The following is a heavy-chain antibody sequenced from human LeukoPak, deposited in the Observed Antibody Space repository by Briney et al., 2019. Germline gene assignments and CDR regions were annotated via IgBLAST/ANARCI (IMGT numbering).Heavy chain of an antibody. CDR1: GYTFTGYY. Sequence: GASVKVSCKASGYTFTGYYMHWVRQAPGQGLEWMGWTNPNSGGTNYAQKFQGRVTMTRDTSISTAYMELSRLRSDDTAVYYCARSYSGIYYSSWFDPWGQGTLVTVSS. CDR2: TNPNSGGT. J-gene: IGHJ5*02. CDR3: ARSYSGIYYSSWFDP. V-gene: IGHV1-2*02. D-gene: IGHD1-26*01.